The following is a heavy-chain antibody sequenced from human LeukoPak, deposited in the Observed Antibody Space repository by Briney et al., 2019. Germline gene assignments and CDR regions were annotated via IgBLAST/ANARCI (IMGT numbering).Heavy chain of an antibody. D-gene: IGHD3-22*01. CDR1: GFTFSSYA. V-gene: IGHV3-7*01. Sequence: GGSLRLSCAASGFTFSSYAMSWVRQAPGKGLEWVANIKQDGSEKYYVDSVKGRFTISRDNAKNSLYLQMNSLRAEDTAVYYCARDRDYYDSSGYFSGVLNWYFDLWGRGTLVTVSS. J-gene: IGHJ2*01. CDR3: ARDRDYYDSSGYFSGVLNWYFDL. CDR2: IKQDGSEK.